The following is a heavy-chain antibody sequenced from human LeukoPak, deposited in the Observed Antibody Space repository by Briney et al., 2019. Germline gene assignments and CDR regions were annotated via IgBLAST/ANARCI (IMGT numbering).Heavy chain of an antibody. CDR3: ARAGYDFWSGYPKDAFDI. J-gene: IGHJ3*02. V-gene: IGHV1-8*01. Sequence: ASVKVSCKASGYTFTSYDINWVRQATGQGLEWMGWMNPNSGNTGYAQKFQGRVTMTRNTSISTAYMELSSLRSGDTAVYYCARAGYDFWSGYPKDAFDIWGQGTMVTVSS. D-gene: IGHD3-3*01. CDR2: MNPNSGNT. CDR1: GYTFTSYD.